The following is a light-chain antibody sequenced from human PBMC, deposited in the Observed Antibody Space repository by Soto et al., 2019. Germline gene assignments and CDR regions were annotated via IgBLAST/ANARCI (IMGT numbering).Light chain of an antibody. J-gene: IGKJ1*01. CDR1: PSISSW. CDR3: QFFMT. V-gene: IGKV1-5*03. CDR2: KES. Sequence: IQMTQSPSTLSASVGDRVTITCRTSPSISSWLAWYQQKPGKAPKLLIYKESRLESGIPSRFSGSGSRTECTLTISSLQPEDFAAYYCQFFMTFGQGTKVEIK.